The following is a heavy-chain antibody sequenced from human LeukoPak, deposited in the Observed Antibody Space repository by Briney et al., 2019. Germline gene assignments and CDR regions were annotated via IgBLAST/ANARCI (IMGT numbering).Heavy chain of an antibody. J-gene: IGHJ4*02. CDR1: GFFFSSYA. V-gene: IGHV3-30*04. CDR3: ARCRDYNFWSGSAFDY. CDR2: ISYDGINI. Sequence: GRSLRLSCAASGFFFSSYAMHWVRQAPGKGPEWVAVISYDGINIDYADSVKGRFTTSRDNSKNTLYLQMNSLRAEDTAVYYCARCRDYNFWSGSAFDYWGQGTLVTVSS. D-gene: IGHD3-3*01.